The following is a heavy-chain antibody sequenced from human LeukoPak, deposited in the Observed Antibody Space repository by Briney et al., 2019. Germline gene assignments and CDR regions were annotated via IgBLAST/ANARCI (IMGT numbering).Heavy chain of an antibody. CDR3: ARDCNFGSCYNTHFYYGMDF. CDR1: GFTFSSYW. J-gene: IGHJ6*02. D-gene: IGHD2-15*01. CDR2: IKQDGSEI. V-gene: IGHV3-7*04. Sequence: GGSLRLSCAASGFTFSSYWMSWVRQAPGKGLEWVANIKQDGSEIYYGDSVKGRFTISRDNAKNSLYLQMNSLGAEDSAVYYCARDCNFGSCYNTHFYYGMDFWGQGTTVTVSS.